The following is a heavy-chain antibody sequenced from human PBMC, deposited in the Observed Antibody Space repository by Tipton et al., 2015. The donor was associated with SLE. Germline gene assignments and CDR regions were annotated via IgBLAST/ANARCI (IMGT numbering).Heavy chain of an antibody. CDR2: ISYSGST. CDR3: ARTWVVVPALFDP. D-gene: IGHD2-2*01. CDR1: GGSISSYY. J-gene: IGHJ5*02. V-gene: IGHV4-59*08. Sequence: TLSLTCTVSGGSISSYYWSWIRQPPGKGLEWIGDISYSGSTNYSPSLKSRVTISVDTSKNQFSLKLSSVTAADTAVYYCARTWVVVPALFDPWGQGTLVTVSS.